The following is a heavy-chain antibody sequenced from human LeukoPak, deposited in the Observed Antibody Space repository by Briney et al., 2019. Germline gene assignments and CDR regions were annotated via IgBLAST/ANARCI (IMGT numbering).Heavy chain of an antibody. D-gene: IGHD4-23*01. V-gene: IGHV3-30-3*01. J-gene: IGHJ6*02. Sequence: GGSLRLSCAASGFTFSSYAMHWVRQAPGKGLEWVAVISYDGSNKYYADSVKGRFTISRDNSKNTLYLQMNSLRAEDTAVYYCARDRVVTAVGSRYGMDVWGQGTTVTVSS. CDR1: GFTFSSYA. CDR3: ARDRVVTAVGSRYGMDV. CDR2: ISYDGSNK.